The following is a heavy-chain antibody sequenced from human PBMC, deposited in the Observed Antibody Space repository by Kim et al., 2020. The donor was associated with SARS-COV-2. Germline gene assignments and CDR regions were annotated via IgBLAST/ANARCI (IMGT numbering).Heavy chain of an antibody. CDR2: IYHSGST. D-gene: IGHD4-17*01. CDR1: GYSISSGYY. CDR3: ARELGTTVTDDAFDI. V-gene: IGHV4-38-2*02. Sequence: SETLSLTCTVSGYSISSGYYWGWIRQPPGKGLEWIGSIYHSGSTYYNPSLKSRVTISVDTSKNQFSLKLSSVTAADTAVYYCARELGTTVTDDAFDIWGQGTMVTVSS. J-gene: IGHJ3*02.